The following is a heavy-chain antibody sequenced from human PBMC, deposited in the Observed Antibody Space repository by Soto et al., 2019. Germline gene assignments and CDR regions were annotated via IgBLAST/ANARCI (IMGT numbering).Heavy chain of an antibody. CDR3: ARSPLITIFGVVIIGLLDI. CDR2: ISAYNGNT. J-gene: IGHJ3*02. V-gene: IGHV1-18*01. CDR1: GYTFTSYG. D-gene: IGHD3-3*01. Sequence: ASVKVSCKASGYTFTSYGISWVRQAPGQGLEWMGWISAYNGNTNYAQKLQGRVTMTTDTSTSTAYMELRSLRSDDTAVYYCARSPLITIFGVVIIGLLDIWGQGTMVTVSS.